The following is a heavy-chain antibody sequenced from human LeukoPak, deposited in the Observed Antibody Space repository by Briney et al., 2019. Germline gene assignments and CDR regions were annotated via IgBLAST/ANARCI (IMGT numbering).Heavy chain of an antibody. CDR1: GGSISSYY. D-gene: IGHD3-10*01. J-gene: IGHJ4*02. Sequence: SETLSLTCTVSGGSISSYYWSWIRQPPGKGLEWIGYIYYSGSTNYSPSLKSRVTISVDTSKNQFSLKLSSVTAADTAVYYCARLGPWFGEQNYFDYWGQGTLVTVSS. V-gene: IGHV4-59*08. CDR3: ARLGPWFGEQNYFDY. CDR2: IYYSGST.